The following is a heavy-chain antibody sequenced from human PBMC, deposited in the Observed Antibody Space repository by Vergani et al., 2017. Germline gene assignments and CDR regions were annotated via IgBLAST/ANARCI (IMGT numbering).Heavy chain of an antibody. CDR2: INTNTGNP. CDR3: ARGARGYYYYGMEV. J-gene: IGHJ6*02. V-gene: IGHV7-4-1*02. CDR1: VYTFTSFA. Sequence: QVQLVQSGSELKKPGASVKVSCKSSVYTFTSFALNWFRQAPGQGLEWMGWINTNTGNPTYAQGFTGRFVFSLDTSVSTAYLQISSIKAEDTAVYYCARGARGYYYYGMEVWGQGTTVTVSS.